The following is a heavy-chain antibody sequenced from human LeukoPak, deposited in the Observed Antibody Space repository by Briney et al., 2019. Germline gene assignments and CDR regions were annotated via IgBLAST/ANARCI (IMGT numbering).Heavy chain of an antibody. D-gene: IGHD6-19*01. CDR2: LNPSGGST. V-gene: IGHV1-46*01. Sequence: ASVKVSCKAFGYTFTSNYMHWVRQAPGQGLEWMGILNPSGGSTSYAQKFQGRVTVTTDMSTSTVYMELSSLRSEDTAVYYCARDFAATSGWLNFDYWGQGTLVTVSS. CDR1: GYTFTSNY. J-gene: IGHJ4*02. CDR3: ARDFAATSGWLNFDY.